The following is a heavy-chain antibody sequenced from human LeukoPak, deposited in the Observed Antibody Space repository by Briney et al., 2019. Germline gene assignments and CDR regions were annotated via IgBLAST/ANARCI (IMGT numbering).Heavy chain of an antibody. CDR2: IRGKSDAV. Sequence: GGSLRLSCAASGFTFGNYAMHWVRQAPGKGLEWVAVIRGKSDAVEYADSVKGRFTISRDNAKNSLYLQMNGLSVEDTALYYCAKSGKDGLLWFGELVSNYYYMEVSGKGTTRTASS. D-gene: IGHD3-10*01. CDR1: GFTFGNYA. J-gene: IGHJ6*03. CDR3: AKSGKDGLLWFGELVSNYYYMEV. V-gene: IGHV3-9*01.